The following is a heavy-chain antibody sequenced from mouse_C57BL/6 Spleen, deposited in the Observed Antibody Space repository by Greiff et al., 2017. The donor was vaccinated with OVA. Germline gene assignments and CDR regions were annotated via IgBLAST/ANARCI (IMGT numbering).Heavy chain of an antibody. V-gene: IGHV1-15*01. CDR1: GYTFTDYE. CDR2: IDPETGGT. D-gene: IGHD1-1*01. J-gene: IGHJ3*01. CDR3: TREGRGSSLFAY. Sequence: LVESGAELVRPGASVTLSCKASGYTFTDYEMHWVKQTPVHGLEWIGAIDPETGGTAYNQKFKGKAILTADKSSSTAYMELRSLTSEDSAVYYCTREGRGSSLFAYWGQGTLVTVSA.